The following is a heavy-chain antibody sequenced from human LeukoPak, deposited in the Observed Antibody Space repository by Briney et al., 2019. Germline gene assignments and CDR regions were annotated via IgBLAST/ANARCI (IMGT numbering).Heavy chain of an antibody. CDR3: ARVVAAFDI. Sequence: GGSLRLSCAASGFTFSSYEMNWVRQAPGKGLEWVSYISSSGSSIDYADSVKGRFTISRDNAKNSLYLQMNSLRGEDTAVYYCARVVAAFDIWGQGTMVTVSS. D-gene: IGHD2-15*01. CDR1: GFTFSSYE. J-gene: IGHJ3*02. CDR2: ISSSGSSI. V-gene: IGHV3-48*03.